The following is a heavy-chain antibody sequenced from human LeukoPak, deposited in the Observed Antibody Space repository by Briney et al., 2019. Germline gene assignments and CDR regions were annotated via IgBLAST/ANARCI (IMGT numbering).Heavy chain of an antibody. J-gene: IGHJ4*02. D-gene: IGHD3-22*01. Sequence: PSETLSLTCAVSGYSISSGYYWGWVRQPPGKGLEWIGSIYHSETAYNNPPLKSRATISIDTSKNQFFLKLSSVTAADTAVYYCAREFYDSSGYTDYWGQGALGTVSS. CDR3: AREFYDSSGYTDY. V-gene: IGHV4-38-2*02. CDR2: IYHSETA. CDR1: GYSISSGYY.